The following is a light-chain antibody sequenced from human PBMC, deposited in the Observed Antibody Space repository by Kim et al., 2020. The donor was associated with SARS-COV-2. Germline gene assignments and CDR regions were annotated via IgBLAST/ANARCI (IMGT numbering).Light chain of an antibody. CDR2: AIS. CDR1: QRISLY. J-gene: IGKJ1*01. V-gene: IGKV1-16*01. Sequence: ASAGDRVTITCRASQRISLYLAWFQQKPGKTPKSLIYAISNLQSGVPSRFRGSATGTDFSLTISSLQPEDSAIYYCQLYYSHPRTFGQGTKVDIK. CDR3: QLYYSHPRT.